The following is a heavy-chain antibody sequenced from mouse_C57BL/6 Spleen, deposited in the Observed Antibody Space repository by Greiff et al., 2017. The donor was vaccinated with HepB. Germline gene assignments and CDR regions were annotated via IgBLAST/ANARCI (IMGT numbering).Heavy chain of an antibody. CDR1: GFTFSSYA. CDR3: TRDRDGYYDYAMAY. J-gene: IGHJ4*01. V-gene: IGHV5-9-1*02. CDR2: ISSGGDYI. Sequence: EVKVVESGEGLVKPGGSLKLSCAASGFTFSSYAMSWVRQTPEKRLEWVAYISSGGDYIYYADTVKGRFTISRDNARNTLYLQMSSLKSEDTAMYYCTRDRDGYYDYAMAYWCQGTSVTVSS. D-gene: IGHD2-3*01.